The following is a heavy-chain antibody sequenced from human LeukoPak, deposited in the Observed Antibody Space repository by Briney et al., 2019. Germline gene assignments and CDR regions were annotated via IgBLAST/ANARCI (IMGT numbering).Heavy chain of an antibody. CDR3: ARDQYSRSWYFVSPGGY. CDR2: INWNGGST. J-gene: IGHJ4*02. Sequence: GGSLRLSCAASGFTFSSYGMSWVRQAPGKGPEWGSGINWNGGSTGYADSVKGRFTISRDNAKNSLYLQMNSLRAEDTALYYCARDQYSRSWYFVSPGGYWGQGTLVTVSS. CDR1: GFTFSSYG. V-gene: IGHV3-20*04. D-gene: IGHD6-13*01.